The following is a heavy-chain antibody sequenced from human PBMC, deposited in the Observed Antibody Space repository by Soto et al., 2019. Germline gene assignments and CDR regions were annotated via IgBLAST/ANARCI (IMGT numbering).Heavy chain of an antibody. Sequence: PGGSLRLSCAVFGFTFSSYEMNWVRQAPGKGLEWVSYISSRGGTKYYAESVKGRFTISRDNTKNSLNLQMNSLRAEDTAIYYCARGTGAGNWGWFDSWGQGSLVTVSS. CDR3: ARGTGAGNWGWFDS. CDR1: GFTFSSYE. D-gene: IGHD6-13*01. CDR2: ISSRGGTK. V-gene: IGHV3-48*03. J-gene: IGHJ5*01.